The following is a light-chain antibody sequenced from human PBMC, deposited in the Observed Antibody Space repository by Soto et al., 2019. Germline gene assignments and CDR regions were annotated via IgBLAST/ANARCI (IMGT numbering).Light chain of an antibody. CDR1: SSNIGAGYD. Sequence: QSVLTQPPSVSGAPGQRVTISCTGSSSNIGAGYDVHWYQQLPGTAPKLLIYGNSNRPSGVPDRFSGSKSGTSASLAITGLQDADEADYYCQSYDSSLSVVVFGGGTKLTVL. J-gene: IGLJ2*01. V-gene: IGLV1-40*01. CDR2: GNS. CDR3: QSYDSSLSVVV.